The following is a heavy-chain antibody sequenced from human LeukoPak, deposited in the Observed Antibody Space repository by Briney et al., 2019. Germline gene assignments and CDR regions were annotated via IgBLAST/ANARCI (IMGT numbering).Heavy chain of an antibody. V-gene: IGHV4-59*12. CDR1: GGSISSYY. Sequence: SETLSLTCTVSGGSISSYYWSWIRQPPGEGLEWIGYIYYSGSTNYNPSLKSRVTISVDKSKNQFSLKLSSVTAADTAVYYCASLYCSSTSCYFSYWGQGTLVTVSS. CDR2: IYYSGST. J-gene: IGHJ4*02. CDR3: ASLYCSSTSCYFSY. D-gene: IGHD2-2*01.